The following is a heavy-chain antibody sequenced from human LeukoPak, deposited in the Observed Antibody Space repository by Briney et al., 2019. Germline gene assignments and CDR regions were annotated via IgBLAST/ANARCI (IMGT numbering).Heavy chain of an antibody. Sequence: SETLSLTCAVYGGSFSGYYWSWIRQPPGKGLEWIGEINHSGSTNYNPSLKSRVTISVDTSKNQFSLKRSSVTAADTDVYYCARGPRYVWGSYRFNNWFDPWGQGTLVTVSS. J-gene: IGHJ5*02. CDR1: GGSFSGYY. CDR2: INHSGST. V-gene: IGHV4-34*01. CDR3: ARGPRYVWGSYRFNNWFDP. D-gene: IGHD3-16*02.